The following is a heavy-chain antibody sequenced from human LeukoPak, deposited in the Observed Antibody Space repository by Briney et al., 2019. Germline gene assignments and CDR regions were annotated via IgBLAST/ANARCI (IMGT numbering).Heavy chain of an antibody. D-gene: IGHD3-3*01. CDR2: INHRGST. Sequence: SETLSLTCAVYGGSLSGYYWSWIRQPPGKGLEWIGEINHRGSTNYNPSLKSRVTISVDTSKNQFSLKLSSVTAADTAVYYCARGRAISYWGQRTLVTVSS. CDR1: GGSLSGYY. J-gene: IGHJ4*02. V-gene: IGHV4-34*01. CDR3: ARGRAISY.